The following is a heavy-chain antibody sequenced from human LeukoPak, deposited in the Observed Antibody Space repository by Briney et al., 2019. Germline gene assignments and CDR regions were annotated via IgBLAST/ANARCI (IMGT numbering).Heavy chain of an antibody. CDR1: GYSISSGYY. CDR3: ARAQKRVLTGYQFFYFDY. Sequence: SETLSLTCTVSGYSISSGYYWGWIRQPPGKGLEWIGSGSTYYNPSLKSRVTMSVDTSKNQFSLKLSSVTAADTAVYYCARAQKRVLTGYQFFYFDYWGRGTLVTVSS. J-gene: IGHJ4*02. V-gene: IGHV4-38-2*02. CDR2: SGST. D-gene: IGHD3-9*01.